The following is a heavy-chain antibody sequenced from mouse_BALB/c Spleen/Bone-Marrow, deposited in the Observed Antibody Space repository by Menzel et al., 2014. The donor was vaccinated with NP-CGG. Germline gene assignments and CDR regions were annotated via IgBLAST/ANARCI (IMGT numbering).Heavy chain of an antibody. D-gene: IGHD1-2*01. J-gene: IGHJ4*01. CDR2: ISSGGSYT. V-gene: IGHV5-9-3*01. Sequence: VQGVESGGGLVKPGGSLKLSCAASGFTFSSYAMSWVRQTPEKRLEWVATISSGGSYTYYPDSVKGRFTISRDNAKNTLYLQMSSLRSEDTAMYYCARHFITTATGAMDYWGQGTSVTVSS. CDR1: GFTFSSYA. CDR3: ARHFITTATGAMDY.